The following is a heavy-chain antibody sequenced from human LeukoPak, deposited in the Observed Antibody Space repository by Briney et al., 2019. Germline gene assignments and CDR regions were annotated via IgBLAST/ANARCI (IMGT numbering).Heavy chain of an antibody. CDR2: ISGSSGST. D-gene: IGHD2-2*02. CDR1: GFTFSTYA. Sequence: GGSLRLSCAASGFTFSTYAMSWVRQAPGKGLEWVSSISGSSGSTYYADSVKGRFTISRDNSENTLYLQMNSLRDEDTAVYHCAKLLRCSSSSCYRAYGMDVWGKGTTVTVSS. CDR3: AKLLRCSSSSCYRAYGMDV. J-gene: IGHJ6*04. V-gene: IGHV3-23*01.